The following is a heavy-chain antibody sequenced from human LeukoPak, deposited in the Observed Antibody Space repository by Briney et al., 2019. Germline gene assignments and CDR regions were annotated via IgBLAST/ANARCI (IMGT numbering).Heavy chain of an antibody. CDR2: MSAYNGNT. D-gene: IGHD1-26*01. V-gene: IGHV1-18*01. CDR3: ARDDKSGSWSWFAP. CDR1: GYTFTSYG. J-gene: IGHJ5*02. Sequence: GASVKVSCKASGYTFTSYGISWVRQAPGRGLEWLGWMSAYNGNTNYAEKLQGRVTMTTDTSTSTAYMELRSLRSDDTAVYYCARDDKSGSWSWFAPWGQGTLVTVSS.